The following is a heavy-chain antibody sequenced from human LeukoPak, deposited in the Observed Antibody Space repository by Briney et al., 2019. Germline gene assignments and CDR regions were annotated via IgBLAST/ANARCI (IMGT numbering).Heavy chain of an antibody. J-gene: IGHJ5*02. CDR3: ARDGGYCSGGSCLNWFDP. V-gene: IGHV6-1*01. Sequence: SQTLSLTCAVSGDSVSSSTAAWNWIRQSPSRGLEWLGRTYYKSKWYNDYAVSVKSRITINPDTSKNQFSLQLNSVTPEDTAVYYCARDGGYCSGGSCLNWFDPWGQGTLVTVSS. CDR2: TYYKSKWYN. D-gene: IGHD2-15*01. CDR1: GDSVSSSTAA.